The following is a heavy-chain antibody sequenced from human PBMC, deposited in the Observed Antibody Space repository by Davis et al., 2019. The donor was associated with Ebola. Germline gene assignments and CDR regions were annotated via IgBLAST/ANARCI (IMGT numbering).Heavy chain of an antibody. V-gene: IGHV3-30-3*01. J-gene: IGHJ1*01. CDR3: ASSPLFTIPYFQH. Sequence: GESLKISCAASGFTFSSYAMHWVRQAPGKGLEWVAVISYDGSNKYYADSVKGRFTISRDNSKNTLYLQMNSLRAEDTAVYYCASSPLFTIPYFQHWGQGTLVTVSS. CDR2: ISYDGSNK. D-gene: IGHD3-10*01. CDR1: GFTFSSYA.